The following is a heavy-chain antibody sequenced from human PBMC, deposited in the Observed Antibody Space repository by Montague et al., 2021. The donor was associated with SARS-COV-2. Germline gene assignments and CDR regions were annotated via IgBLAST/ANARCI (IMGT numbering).Heavy chain of an antibody. J-gene: IGHJ4*02. CDR1: GGSVSSGGYY. V-gene: IGHV4-61*08. Sequence: SETLSLTCTVSGGSVSSGGYYWSWIRQPPGKGLEWIGYIYYSGSTNYNPSLKSRVTISLDTSKNQFSLKLTSVTAADTAVYYGARVSLAADATRCDSWGQGTLVTVSS. CDR3: ARVSLAADATRCDS. CDR2: IYYSGST. D-gene: IGHD6-13*01.